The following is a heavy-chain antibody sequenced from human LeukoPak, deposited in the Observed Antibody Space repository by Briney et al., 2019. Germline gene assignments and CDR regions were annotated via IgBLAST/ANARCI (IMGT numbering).Heavy chain of an antibody. CDR2: IYPVDSDT. CDR1: GQRFTSYF. J-gene: IGHJ3*02. Sequence: GQSLNSSCTGSGQRFTSYFIGWARQIPGKGLDWIGIIYPVDSDTRYSPSFQGQVTISADKSISPAYLQWNSLKASDTAMYYCARQPNYYDTRGYLSHAFDIWGQGTMVTVSS. CDR3: ARQPNYYDTRGYLSHAFDI. D-gene: IGHD3-22*01. V-gene: IGHV5-51*01.